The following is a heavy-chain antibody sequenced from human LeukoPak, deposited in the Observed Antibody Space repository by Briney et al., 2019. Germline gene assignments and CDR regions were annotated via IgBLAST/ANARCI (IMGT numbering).Heavy chain of an antibody. CDR1: GFTFVTFA. D-gene: IGHD6-13*01. CDR2: ISGSVGGT. V-gene: IGHV3-23*01. Sequence: GGSLRLSCAASGFTFVTFAMGWVRQAPGKGLEWVSTISGSVGGTYYAESVKGRVTLSRDTSKNTLYIEMNSLRAEDTAVYYCAKHKCAGSRYSYSRDVWGKRATVPLPS. J-gene: IGHJ6*03. CDR3: AKHKCAGSRYSYSRDV.